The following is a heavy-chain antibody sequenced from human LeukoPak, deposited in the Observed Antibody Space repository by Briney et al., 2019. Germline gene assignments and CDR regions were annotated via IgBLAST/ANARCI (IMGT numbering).Heavy chain of an antibody. J-gene: IGHJ4*02. D-gene: IGHD4-17*01. V-gene: IGHV3-7*01. CDR1: GFTFSSYW. CDR2: IKQDGSEK. CDR3: AGEATVTEPPCVDY. Sequence: PGGSLRLSCAASGFTFSSYWMSWVRQAPGRGLEWVANIKQDGSEKYYVDSVKGRFTISRDNAKNSLYLQMNSLRAEDTAVYYCAGEATVTEPPCVDYWGQGTLVTVSS.